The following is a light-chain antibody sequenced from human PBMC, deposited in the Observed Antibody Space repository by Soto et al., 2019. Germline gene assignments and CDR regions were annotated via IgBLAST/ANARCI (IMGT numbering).Light chain of an antibody. V-gene: IGLV1-44*01. CDR1: SSNIGSNT. CDR3: AAWDDSLNGAV. CDR2: SNN. Sequence: QLVLTQPPSASGTPGQRVTISCSGSSSNIGSNTVNWYQQLPGTAPKLLIYSNNQRPSGVPDRFSGSKSGTSASLAISGLQSEDEADYYCAAWDDSLNGAVFGGGTQLTGL. J-gene: IGLJ7*01.